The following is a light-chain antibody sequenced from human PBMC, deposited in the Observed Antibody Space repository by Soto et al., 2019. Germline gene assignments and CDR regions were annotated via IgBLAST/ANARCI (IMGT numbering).Light chain of an antibody. J-gene: IGKJ3*01. CDR2: GAS. CDR3: QQYNNWPPFT. Sequence: EIVMTQSPATLSASPGERATLSCRASQSVSSNLAWYQQKPGQAPGLLIYGASTRATDIPARFSGSGSGTEFTLTISSLQSEDFAVYYCQQYNNWPPFTFGPGTKVDIK. CDR1: QSVSSN. V-gene: IGKV3-15*01.